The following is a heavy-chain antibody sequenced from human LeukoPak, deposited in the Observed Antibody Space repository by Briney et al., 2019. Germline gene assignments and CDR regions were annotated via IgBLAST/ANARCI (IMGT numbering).Heavy chain of an antibody. CDR3: ARESSYNEGGGYYYAFDY. CDR1: GFAFSSYG. D-gene: IGHD3-22*01. V-gene: IGHV3-33*01. J-gene: IGHJ4*02. CDR2: IRYDGSDK. Sequence: GGSLRLSCAASGFAFSSYGMHWVRQAPGKGLEWVALIRYDGSDKYYTDSVKGRFTISRDNSKNTLSLQMNSLRAEETAEYYCARESSYNEGGGYYYAFDYWGQGTLVSVCS.